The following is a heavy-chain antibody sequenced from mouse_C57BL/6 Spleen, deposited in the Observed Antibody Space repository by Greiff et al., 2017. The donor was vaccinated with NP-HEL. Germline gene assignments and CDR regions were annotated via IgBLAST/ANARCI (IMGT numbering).Heavy chain of an antibody. V-gene: IGHV1-81*01. Sequence: QVQLQQSGAELARPGASVKLSCKASGYTFTSYGISWVKQRTGQGLEWIGEIYPRSGNTYYNEKFTGKATLTADKSSSTAYMELRSLTSEDSAVYFCARPYYSNYPFAYWGQGTLVTVSA. CDR2: IYPRSGNT. CDR3: ARPYYSNYPFAY. D-gene: IGHD2-5*01. J-gene: IGHJ3*01. CDR1: GYTFTSYG.